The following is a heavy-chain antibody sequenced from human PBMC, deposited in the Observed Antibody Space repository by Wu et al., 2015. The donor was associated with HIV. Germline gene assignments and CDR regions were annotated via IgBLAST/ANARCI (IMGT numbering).Heavy chain of an antibody. CDR1: GYTFTGKY. V-gene: IGHV1-2*02. Sequence: VRLVQSGAVLKKPGASVKVSCKASGYTFTGKYIHWVRQAPGQGLEWMGWINSKSGDTNYAQKFQGRVTMTRDTSISTAYMELSRLRSDDTAVYFCARDFSGFYYYMDVWGKGTTVTVSS. J-gene: IGHJ6*03. CDR3: ARDFSGFYYYMDV. D-gene: IGHD3-10*01. CDR2: INSKSGDT.